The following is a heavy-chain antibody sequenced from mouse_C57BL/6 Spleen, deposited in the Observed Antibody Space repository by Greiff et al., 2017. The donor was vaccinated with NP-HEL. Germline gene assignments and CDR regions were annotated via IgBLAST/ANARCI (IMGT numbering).Heavy chain of an antibody. CDR1: GYTFTDYY. CDR2: INPNNGGT. CDR3: ARGGGLRRGYAMDY. J-gene: IGHJ4*01. Sequence: EVQLQQSGPELVKPGASVKISCKASGYTFTDYYMNWVKQSHGKSLEWIGDINPNNGGTSYNQKFKGKATLTVDKSSSTAYMELRSLTSEDSAVYYCARGGGLRRGYAMDYWGQGTSVTVSS. D-gene: IGHD2-4*01. V-gene: IGHV1-26*01.